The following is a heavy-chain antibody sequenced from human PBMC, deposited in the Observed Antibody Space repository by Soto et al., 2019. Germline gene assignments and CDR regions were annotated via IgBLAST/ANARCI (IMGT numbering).Heavy chain of an antibody. CDR3: PRDIERCAGY. Sequence: PGGSLRLSCAASGFTFSNSWRDWVRQAPGKGLEWVGRSKRKTDGGTTDYAAPVKGRFTISREESKNTLYLPMNSLNTEDTAVYYCPRDIERCAGYWGQGSLVTVSS. J-gene: IGHJ1*01. CDR2: SKRKTDGGTT. V-gene: IGHV3-15*07. CDR1: GFTFSNSW. D-gene: IGHD1-26*01.